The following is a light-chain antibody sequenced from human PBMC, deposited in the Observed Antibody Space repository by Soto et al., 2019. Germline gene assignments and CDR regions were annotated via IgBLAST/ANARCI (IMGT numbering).Light chain of an antibody. Sequence: DVQMTQSPSSLSASVGDRVTITCRASRGIGNSLAWYQQKPGKVPTLLMYGASTLESGVPSRFSGSGSGTYFTLAINSLQPDDFATYYCQKYDSAPFTFGPGSKVNLK. J-gene: IGKJ3*01. CDR3: QKYDSAPFT. V-gene: IGKV1-27*01. CDR1: RGIGNS. CDR2: GAS.